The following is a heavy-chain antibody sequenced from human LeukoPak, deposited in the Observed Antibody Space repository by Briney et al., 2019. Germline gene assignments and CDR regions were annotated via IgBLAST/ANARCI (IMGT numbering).Heavy chain of an antibody. V-gene: IGHV3-7*04. Sequence: GGSLRLSCAASGFTFSSYWMTWVRQAPGKGLEWVANIGEDGSEKYYVDSVKGRFTISRDNAKNSLYLQVNSLRAEDTAVYYCARAYYESSGDYWFFDLWGRGTLVTVSS. CDR3: ARAYYESSGDYWFFDL. D-gene: IGHD3-22*01. CDR1: GFTFSSYW. CDR2: IGEDGSEK. J-gene: IGHJ2*01.